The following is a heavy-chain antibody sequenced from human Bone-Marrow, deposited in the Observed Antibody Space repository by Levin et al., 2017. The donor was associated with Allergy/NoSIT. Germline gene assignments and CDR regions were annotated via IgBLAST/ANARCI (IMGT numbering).Heavy chain of an antibody. CDR1: GYSFTTNW. CDR2: IDPSDSDS. D-gene: IGHD6-19*01. CDR3: ARQSTRNGWFNDAFDI. V-gene: IGHV5-10-1*01. Sequence: KCGESLKISCKGSGYSFTTNWISWVRQMPGKGLEWMGRIDPSDSDSTYRPSFQGHVTMSIDKSTSTAYLQWSSLKASDTAIYYCARQSTRNGWFNDAFDIWGQGTMVTVSS. J-gene: IGHJ3*02.